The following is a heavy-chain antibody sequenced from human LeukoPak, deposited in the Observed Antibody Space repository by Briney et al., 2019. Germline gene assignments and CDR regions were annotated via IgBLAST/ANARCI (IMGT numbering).Heavy chain of an antibody. CDR2: ISYDGSNQ. Sequence: GGSLRLSCAASGFTFSSYGMHWVRQAPGKGLEWVAVISYDGSNQYYADSVKGRFSISRDKSKNTLYLQMSSLRIEDTAVYYCAKDGGLLYYYYYGIDVWGQGTTVTVSS. V-gene: IGHV3-30*18. D-gene: IGHD3-22*01. CDR3: AKDGGLLYYYYYGIDV. CDR1: GFTFSSYG. J-gene: IGHJ6*02.